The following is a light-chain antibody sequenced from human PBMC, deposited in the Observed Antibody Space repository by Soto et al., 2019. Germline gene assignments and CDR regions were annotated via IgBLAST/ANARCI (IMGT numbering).Light chain of an antibody. Sequence: EVVLTQSPDTLSLSPGETATLSCRASQDVSIYVAWYQKRPGQPPRLVVYDASKRATGIPARFSGSGSGTDFTLTIATLAPEDLGVYYCQQRRNWPTFGGGTKVEI. CDR3: QQRRNWPT. J-gene: IGKJ4*01. CDR2: DAS. CDR1: QDVSIY. V-gene: IGKV3-11*01.